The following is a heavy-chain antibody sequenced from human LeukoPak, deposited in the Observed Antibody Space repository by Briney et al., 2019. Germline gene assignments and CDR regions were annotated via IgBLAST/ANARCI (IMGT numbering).Heavy chain of an antibody. Sequence: GGSLRLSCAASGFTVSSSYMSWVRQAPGKGLEWVSVICSGGHTHYAGSVKGRFTISRDNSVNTPYLQMNSLRTEDTAVYYCARDFVTAAGFSDTWGQGTLVTLSS. D-gene: IGHD6-13*01. CDR1: GFTVSSSY. CDR3: ARDFVTAAGFSDT. CDR2: ICSGGHT. V-gene: IGHV3-66*02. J-gene: IGHJ5*02.